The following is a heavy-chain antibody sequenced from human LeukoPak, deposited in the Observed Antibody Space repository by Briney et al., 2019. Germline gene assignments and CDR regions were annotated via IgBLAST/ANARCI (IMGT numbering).Heavy chain of an antibody. Sequence: GGSLRLSCAASGFTFNSYWMSWVRQAPGKGLEWVANIKEDGSEKHYVDSVKGRFTISRDNAKNSLYLQMNSLRVEDTAVYYCARDISPYGDHYFDYWGQGTLVTVSS. D-gene: IGHD4-17*01. CDR2: IKEDGSEK. J-gene: IGHJ4*02. V-gene: IGHV3-7*01. CDR1: GFTFNSYW. CDR3: ARDISPYGDHYFDY.